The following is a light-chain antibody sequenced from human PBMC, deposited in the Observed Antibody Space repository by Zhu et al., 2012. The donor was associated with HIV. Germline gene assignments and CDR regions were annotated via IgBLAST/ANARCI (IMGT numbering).Light chain of an antibody. CDR3: QQYGSSPYT. Sequence: EIVLTQSPGTLSLSPGERATLSCRASQSVSSSYLGWYQQKPGQAPRLLIYGASSRATGIPDRFSGSGSGTDFTLTISRLEPEDFAVYYCQQYGSSPYTFGQGTKAGDQT. CDR1: QSVSSSY. CDR2: GAS. J-gene: IGKJ2*01. V-gene: IGKV3-20*01.